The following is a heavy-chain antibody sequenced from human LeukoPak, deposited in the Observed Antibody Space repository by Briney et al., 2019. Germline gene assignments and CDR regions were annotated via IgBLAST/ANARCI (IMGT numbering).Heavy chain of an antibody. CDR2: INHRGST. J-gene: IGHJ4*02. D-gene: IGHD6-13*01. Sequence: SETLSLTCAVYGGSFSGYYWSWIRQPPGKGLEWIGEINHRGSTNYNPSLKSRVTISVDTSKNQFSLKLSSVTAADTAVYYCARLVGSSWYHEVLLGRDYWGQGTLVTVSS. CDR1: GGSFSGYY. V-gene: IGHV4-34*01. CDR3: ARLVGSSWYHEVLLGRDY.